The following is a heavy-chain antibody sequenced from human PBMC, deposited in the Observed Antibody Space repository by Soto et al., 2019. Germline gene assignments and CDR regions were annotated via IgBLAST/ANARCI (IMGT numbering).Heavy chain of an antibody. Sequence: GGSLRLSCEASGFLFSTSTLNWVRRAPGKGLEWVAEISSRGTDIYYADSVKGRFTISRDNSKNTLYLLLDRVKSDDTAVYFYATLGRADYPPLAAWGQGTLVTVSS. J-gene: IGHJ5*02. CDR3: ATLGRADYPPLAA. V-gene: IGHV3-30*14. CDR2: ISSRGTDI. D-gene: IGHD4-17*01. CDR1: GFLFSTST.